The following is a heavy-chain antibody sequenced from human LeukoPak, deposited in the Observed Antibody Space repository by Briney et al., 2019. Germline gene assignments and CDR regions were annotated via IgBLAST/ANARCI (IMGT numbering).Heavy chain of an antibody. D-gene: IGHD6-13*01. CDR2: VSGSGDTI. CDR3: ARDRMQQLYYYYGMDV. J-gene: IGHJ6*02. CDR1: GFTFSSYG. Sequence: GGSLRLSCAASGFTFSSYGMNWVRQAPGIGLEWLSYVSGSGDTIYYADSVKGRFTISRDNAKNSLSLQMNGLRAKDTAVYYCARDRMQQLYYYYGMDVWGQGTTVTVSS. V-gene: IGHV3-48*03.